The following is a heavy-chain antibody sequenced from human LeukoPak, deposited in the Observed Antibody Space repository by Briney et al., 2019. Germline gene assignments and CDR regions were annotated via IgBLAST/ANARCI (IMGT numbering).Heavy chain of an antibody. V-gene: IGHV3-30*02. J-gene: IGHJ4*02. CDR3: VRDGYNWNYDY. CDR1: GFTFSDYG. CDR2: MQSDGSEK. D-gene: IGHD1-1*01. Sequence: GGSLRLSCAASGFTFSDYGMHWVRRAPGKGLEWVAFMQSDGSEKSSADSVKGRFSISRDKSKNTLYLQMDSLRAEDTAVYYCVRDGYNWNYDYWGQGTLVTVSS.